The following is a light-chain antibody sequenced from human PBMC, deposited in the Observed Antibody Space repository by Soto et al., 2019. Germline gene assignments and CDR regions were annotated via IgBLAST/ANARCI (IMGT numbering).Light chain of an antibody. Sequence: EIVLTQSPGTLSLSPGEGASLSCRASQSVAGTYLAWYQQKPGQAPRLLIYGASNRATGIPDRFSGSGSWTDFTLTIGRLEPEDFAAYYCQHYGNSPIIFGQGTRLEIK. J-gene: IGKJ5*01. CDR3: QHYGNSPII. V-gene: IGKV3-20*01. CDR1: QSVAGTY. CDR2: GAS.